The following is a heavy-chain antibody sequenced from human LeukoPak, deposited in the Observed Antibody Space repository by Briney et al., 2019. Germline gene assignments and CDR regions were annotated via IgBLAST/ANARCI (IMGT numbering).Heavy chain of an antibody. Sequence: SETLSLTCAVYGGSFSGYYWSWIRQPPGKGLEWIGEINHSGSTNYNPSLKSRVTISVDTSKNQFSLNLNSVTAADTAIYYCARAVFDGSSLNSWGQGTLVTVSS. V-gene: IGHV4-34*01. J-gene: IGHJ4*02. CDR2: INHSGST. CDR3: ARAVFDGSSLNS. CDR1: GGSFSGYY. D-gene: IGHD6-13*01.